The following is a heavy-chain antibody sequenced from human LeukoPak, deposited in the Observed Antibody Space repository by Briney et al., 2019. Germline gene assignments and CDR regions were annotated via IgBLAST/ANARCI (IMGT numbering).Heavy chain of an antibody. Sequence: GESLKISCKASGYNFTTYWIGWVRQMPGKGLEWMGIIYPGDSDTTYSPSSQGQVTISADKSISTAYLHWSSLKASDIGMYYCARLEGDYYDSTVDYWGQGTLVTVSS. J-gene: IGHJ4*02. CDR1: GYNFTTYW. V-gene: IGHV5-51*01. CDR3: ARLEGDYYDSTVDY. D-gene: IGHD3-22*01. CDR2: IYPGDSDT.